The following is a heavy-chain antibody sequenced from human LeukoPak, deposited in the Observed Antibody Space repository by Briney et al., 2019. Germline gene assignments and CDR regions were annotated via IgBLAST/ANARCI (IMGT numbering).Heavy chain of an antibody. V-gene: IGHV3-7*01. CDR2: IKQDGSEK. CDR1: GFTFSSYA. J-gene: IGHJ5*02. CDR3: ARDGYPRAWFDP. D-gene: IGHD6-13*01. Sequence: QTGGSLRLSCAASGFTFSSYAMHWVRQAPGKGLEWVANIKQDGSEKYYVDSVKGRFTISRDNAKNSLYLQMNSLRAEDTAVYYCARDGYPRAWFDPWGQGTLVTVSS.